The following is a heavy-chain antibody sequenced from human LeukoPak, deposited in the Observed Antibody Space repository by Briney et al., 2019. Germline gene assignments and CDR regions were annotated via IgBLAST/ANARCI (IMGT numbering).Heavy chain of an antibody. CDR3: ARDLPRGYGFDP. D-gene: IGHD3-10*01. CDR1: GGSISSYY. Sequence: PSETLSLTCTVSGGSISSYYWSWIRQPPGKGLEWIGYIYYSGSTNYNPSLKSRVTISVDTSKNQFSLKLSSVTAVDTAVYYCARDLPRGYGFDPWGQGTLVTVSS. J-gene: IGHJ5*02. CDR2: IYYSGST. V-gene: IGHV4-59*01.